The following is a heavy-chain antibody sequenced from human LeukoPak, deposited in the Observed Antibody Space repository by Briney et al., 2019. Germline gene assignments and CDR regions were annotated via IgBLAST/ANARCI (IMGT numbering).Heavy chain of an antibody. V-gene: IGHV1-24*01. J-gene: IGHJ4*02. CDR1: GYTLTELS. CDR2: FDPEDGET. CDR3: ATDPIYSGYAFRFDY. Sequence: ASVKVSCKVSGYTLTELSMHWVRRAPGKGLEWMGGFDPEDGETIYAQKFQGRVTMTEDTSTDTAYMELSSLRSEDTAVYYCATDPIYSGYAFRFDYWGQGTLVTVSS. D-gene: IGHD5-12*01.